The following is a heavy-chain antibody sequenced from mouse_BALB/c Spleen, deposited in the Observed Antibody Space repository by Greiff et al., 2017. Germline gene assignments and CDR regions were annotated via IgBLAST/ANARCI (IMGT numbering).Heavy chain of an antibody. CDR1: GFTFSDYY. J-gene: IGHJ4*01. CDR2: ISDGGSYT. Sequence: EVMLVESGGGLVKPGGSLKLSCAASGFTFSDYYMYWVRQTPEKRLEWVATISDGGSYTYYPDSVKGRFTISRDNAKNNLYLQMSSLKSEDTAMYYCAREPGEYAMDYWGQGTSVTVSS. CDR3: AREPGEYAMDY. V-gene: IGHV5-4*02.